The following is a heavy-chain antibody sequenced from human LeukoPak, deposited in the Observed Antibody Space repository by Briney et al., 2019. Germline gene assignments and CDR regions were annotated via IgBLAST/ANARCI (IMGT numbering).Heavy chain of an antibody. CDR1: GESLSDDY. Sequence: PSETLSLTCTFYGESLSDDYWGWIRQPPGKALEWIGSVYYSGTTSYNPSLKSRVTISVDMSKNHFSLRLRSVTAADTAMYYCARGTLYRGWSYYLDFWGQGSQVTVSS. D-gene: IGHD6-19*01. V-gene: IGHV4-39*07. CDR2: VYYSGTT. J-gene: IGHJ4*02. CDR3: ARGTLYRGWSYYLDF.